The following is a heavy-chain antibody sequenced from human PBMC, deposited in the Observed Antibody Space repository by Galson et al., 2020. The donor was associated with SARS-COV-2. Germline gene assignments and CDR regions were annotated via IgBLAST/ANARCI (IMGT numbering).Heavy chain of an antibody. V-gene: IGHV3-23*01. CDR3: AKRHRDSSGFDY. J-gene: IGHJ4*02. D-gene: IGHD3-22*01. Sequence: LSLTCAASGFTFTNYAMNWLRQAPGKGLEWVSGVSGIGSTTYYAGSVKGRFTISRDNSQNTLYLQMDGLRAEDTAIYYCAKRHRDSSGFDYWGQGARVTVSS. CDR2: VSGIGSTT. CDR1: GFTFTNYA.